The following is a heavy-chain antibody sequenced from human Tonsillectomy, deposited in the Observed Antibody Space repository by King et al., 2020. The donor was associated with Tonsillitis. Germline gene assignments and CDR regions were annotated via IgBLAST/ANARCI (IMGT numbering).Heavy chain of an antibody. CDR3: ARSSGNSLFDY. D-gene: IGHD6-19*01. Sequence: LQLQESGPGLVKASETLSLTCTVSGGSISSYYWNWIRQPAGKGLEWIGRIYTSGSTTYNPTLKSRVSMSVDTSKNQFSLKLSSVTAADTAVYYCARSSGNSLFDYWGQGTLVTVSS. CDR2: IYTSGST. J-gene: IGHJ4*02. V-gene: IGHV4-4*07. CDR1: GGSISSYY.